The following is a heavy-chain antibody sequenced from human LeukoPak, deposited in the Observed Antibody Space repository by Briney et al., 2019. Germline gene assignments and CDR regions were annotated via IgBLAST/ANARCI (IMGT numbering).Heavy chain of an antibody. CDR1: GFTFSSYS. CDR2: ISSSSSYI. CDR3: AIHSGSYFDY. Sequence: GGSLRFSCAASGFTFSSYSMNWVRQAPGKGLEWVSSISSSSSYIYYADSVKGRFTISRDNAKNSLYLQMNSLRAEDTAVYYCAIHSGSYFDYWGQGTLVTVSS. V-gene: IGHV3-21*01. J-gene: IGHJ4*02. D-gene: IGHD1-26*01.